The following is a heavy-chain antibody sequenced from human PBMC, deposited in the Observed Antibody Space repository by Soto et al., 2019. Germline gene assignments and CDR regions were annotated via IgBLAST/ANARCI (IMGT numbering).Heavy chain of an antibody. V-gene: IGHV3-9*01. J-gene: IGHJ4*02. CDR3: AKSYDSSGYYGSFFDY. D-gene: IGHD3-22*01. CDR1: GFTFDDYA. Sequence: GGSLRLSCAASGFTFDDYAMHWVRQAPGKGLEWVSGISWNSGSIGYADSVKGRFTISRDNAKNSLYLQMNSLRAEDTALYYCAKSYDSSGYYGSFFDYWGQGTLVTVSS. CDR2: ISWNSGSI.